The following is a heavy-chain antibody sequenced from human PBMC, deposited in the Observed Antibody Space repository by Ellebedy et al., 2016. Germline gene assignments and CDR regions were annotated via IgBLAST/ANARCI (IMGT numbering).Heavy chain of an antibody. Sequence: SETLSLXXTVSGGSISSSSYYWGWIRRPPGKGLEWIGSIYYSGSTYYNPSLKSRVTISVDTSKNQFSLKLSSVTAADTAVYYCARDHNASFDYWGQGTLVTVSS. V-gene: IGHV4-39*07. CDR1: GGSISSSSYY. D-gene: IGHD2-2*01. CDR2: IYYSGST. J-gene: IGHJ4*02. CDR3: ARDHNASFDY.